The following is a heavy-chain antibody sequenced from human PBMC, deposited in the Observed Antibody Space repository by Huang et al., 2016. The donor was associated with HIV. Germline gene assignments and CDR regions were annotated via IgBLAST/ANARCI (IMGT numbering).Heavy chain of an antibody. CDR3: ARVPSDHFSDY. V-gene: IGHV1-18*01. CDR2: VSAYSGYT. CDR1: GYTFSIYG. Sequence: QIQLVQSGPEVKKPGASVQVSCKASGYTFSIYGISWVRQAPGQGPEWMGWVSAYSGYTNYSQKFQGRGTMTADTSASTAYMDLRSLTSDDTAVYYCARVPSDHFSDYWGQGTPVTVSS. J-gene: IGHJ4*02.